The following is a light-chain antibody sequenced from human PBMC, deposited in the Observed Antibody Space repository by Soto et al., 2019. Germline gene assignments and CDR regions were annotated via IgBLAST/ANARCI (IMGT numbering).Light chain of an antibody. Sequence: EIVLTQSPGTLSLSPGERATLSCRASESVTSSSLAWYQQKLGQAPRLLMYGVYIRATGIPDRFRGSGSGTDFSLTISRLEPEDFAVYYCQQYLRSPSTFGQGPKVEIK. V-gene: IGKV3-20*01. CDR3: QQYLRSPST. J-gene: IGKJ2*01. CDR2: GVY. CDR1: ESVTSSS.